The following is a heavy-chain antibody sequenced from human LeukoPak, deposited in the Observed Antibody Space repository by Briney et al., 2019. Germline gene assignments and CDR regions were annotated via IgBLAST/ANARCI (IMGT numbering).Heavy chain of an antibody. J-gene: IGHJ6*03. CDR3: ATHGSAHYYMDV. V-gene: IGHV3-23*01. CDR2: ISGSGSGA. D-gene: IGHD2-2*03. Sequence: GGSLRLSCAASGFTFDDYAIHWVRQAPGKGLEWVSSISGSGSGAYYADSVKGRFTISRDNSRNTLHLQMNSLRAEDTAVYYCATHGSAHYYMDVWGKGTTVTISS. CDR1: GFTFDDYA.